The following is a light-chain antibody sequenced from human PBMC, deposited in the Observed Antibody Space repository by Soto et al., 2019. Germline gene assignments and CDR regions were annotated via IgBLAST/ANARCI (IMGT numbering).Light chain of an antibody. J-gene: IGKJ5*01. Sequence: DIQLAQSPSVLSGSVADRCTITCLASQGISSYLAWYQQKPGKAPKLLIYAASTLQSGVPSRFSGSGSGTEFTLTISSLQPEDVATYYCQKYNSAPPGITFGQGTRLEIK. CDR1: QGISSY. V-gene: IGKV1-9*01. CDR2: AAS. CDR3: QKYNSAPPGIT.